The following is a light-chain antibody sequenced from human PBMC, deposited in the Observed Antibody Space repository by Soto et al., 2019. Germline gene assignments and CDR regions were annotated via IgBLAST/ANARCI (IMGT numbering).Light chain of an antibody. CDR3: QQYGSSPYT. CDR2: GAS. Sequence: EIVLTQSPGTLSLSPGERATLSCRASQSIVRSYLAWYQQKPGQAPRLLIYGASSRATGIPDRFSGSGSGTDFTITISRREPEDFAVYYCQQYGSSPYTFGQGTKLEIK. J-gene: IGKJ2*01. V-gene: IGKV3-20*01. CDR1: QSIVRSY.